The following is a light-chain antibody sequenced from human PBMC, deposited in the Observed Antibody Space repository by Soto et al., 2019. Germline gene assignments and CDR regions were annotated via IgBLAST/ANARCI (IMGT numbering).Light chain of an antibody. CDR3: SAYTTSSPHVV. CDR2: EVT. CDR1: SSDIGDYNY. J-gene: IGLJ2*01. Sequence: QSVLTQPASVSGSPGQSITISCTGTSSDIGDYNYVSWYQQHPGKAPKLIIDEVTNRPSGVSDRFSGSKSGNTASLTISGLQAEDESDYHCSAYTTSSPHVVFGGGTKLTVL. V-gene: IGLV2-14*01.